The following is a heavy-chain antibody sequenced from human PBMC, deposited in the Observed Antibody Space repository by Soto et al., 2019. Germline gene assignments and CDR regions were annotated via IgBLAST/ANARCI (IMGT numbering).Heavy chain of an antibody. Sequence: QVQLVQSGAEVKKPGASVKVSCKASGYTFTSYGISWVRQAPGQGLEWMGWISAYNGNTNYAQKLQGRGTMTTDTSTSTAYMELRGLRSDDTAVYYCARDYDFWSGFGYYYYGMDVWGQGTTVTVSS. D-gene: IGHD3-3*01. CDR3: ARDYDFWSGFGYYYYGMDV. V-gene: IGHV1-18*01. CDR1: GYTFTSYG. J-gene: IGHJ6*02. CDR2: ISAYNGNT.